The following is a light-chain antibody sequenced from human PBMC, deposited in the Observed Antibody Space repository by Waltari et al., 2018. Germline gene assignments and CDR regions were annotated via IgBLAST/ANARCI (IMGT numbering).Light chain of an antibody. CDR2: KAS. CDR3: QHYYGVSWT. J-gene: IGKJ1*01. CDR1: QSIATW. Sequence: DIQMTQSPSTLSASVGDRVTITCRASQSIATWLAWYQQKPGKAPKVLISKASNLESGVPSRFSGSRSGTEFTLTISSLQPDDFATYYCQHYYGVSWTFGQGTTVEIK. V-gene: IGKV1-5*03.